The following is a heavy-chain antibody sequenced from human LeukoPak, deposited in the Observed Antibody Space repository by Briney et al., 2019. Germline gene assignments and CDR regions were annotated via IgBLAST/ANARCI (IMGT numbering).Heavy chain of an antibody. CDR2: IYSGGST. CDR1: GFTVSSNY. V-gene: IGHV3-66*01. J-gene: IGHJ4*02. CDR3: ASTRASGSYVDS. D-gene: IGHD1-26*01. Sequence: GGSLRLSCAASGFTVSSNYMSWVRQAPGKGLEWVSVIYSGGSTYYADSVKGRFTISRDNSKNTLYLQMNSLRAEDTAVYYCASTRASGSYVDSWGQGTLVTVSS.